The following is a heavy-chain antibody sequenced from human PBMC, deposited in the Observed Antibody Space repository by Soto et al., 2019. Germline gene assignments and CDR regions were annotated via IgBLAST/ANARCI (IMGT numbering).Heavy chain of an antibody. CDR2: INAGNGNT. J-gene: IGHJ4*01. V-gene: IGHV1-3*01. Sequence: VEVFGNADQHACSDCNGIWVRHSCGQRLEWMGWINAGNGNTKYSQKFQGRVTITRDTSASTAYMELSSLRSEDTAVYYCAGAPNFYNYAHWGHGTLAT. CDR3: AGAPNFYNYAH. D-gene: IGHD1-1*01. CDR1: QHACSDCN.